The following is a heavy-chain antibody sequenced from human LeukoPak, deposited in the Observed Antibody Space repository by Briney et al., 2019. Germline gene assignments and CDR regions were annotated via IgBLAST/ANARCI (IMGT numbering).Heavy chain of an antibody. Sequence: PGGPLRLSCAASGFTFSSYAMHWVRQAPGKGLEWVAVISYDGSNKYYADSVKGRFTISRDNAKNSLYLQMNSLKPGDTALYFCAKEGSVCRNGICRYFDYWGQGTPVTVSS. J-gene: IGHJ4*02. CDR1: GFTFSSYA. V-gene: IGHV3-30-3*01. D-gene: IGHD2-8*01. CDR3: AKEGSVCRNGICRYFDY. CDR2: ISYDGSNK.